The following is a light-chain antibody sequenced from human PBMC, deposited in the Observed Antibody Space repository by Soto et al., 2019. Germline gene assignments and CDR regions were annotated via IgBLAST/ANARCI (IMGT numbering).Light chain of an antibody. V-gene: IGKV1-8*01. J-gene: IGKJ5*01. CDR3: QQYYSYPIT. CDR1: QGISSD. CDR2: DAS. Sequence: AILMTQSPSALSASTGDRVTITCRASQGISSDLVWYQQKPGNAPKLLLYDASTLQTGVPSRFSGSGSGTDFTLTISCLQSEDFATYYCQQYYSYPITFGQGTRLEIK.